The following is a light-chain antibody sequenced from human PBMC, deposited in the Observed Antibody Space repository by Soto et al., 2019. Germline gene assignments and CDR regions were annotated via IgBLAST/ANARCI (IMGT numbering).Light chain of an antibody. CDR1: QSIRNN. CDR3: QQYNNWPYT. CDR2: GAS. J-gene: IGKJ2*01. Sequence: EVLMTQSPATLSVSPGERATLSCRASQSIRNNLAWYQQKPGQAPRFLIYGASTRATGIPTRFSGSASGTEFTLTISSRQSEDFAVYYCQQYNNWPYTFGQGTKLDIK. V-gene: IGKV3-15*01.